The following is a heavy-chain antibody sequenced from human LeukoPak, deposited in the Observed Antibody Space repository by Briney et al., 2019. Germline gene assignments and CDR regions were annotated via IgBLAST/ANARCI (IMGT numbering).Heavy chain of an antibody. CDR2: IKPDGSEK. J-gene: IGHJ4*02. Sequence: GGSLRLSCAASGFTFSNYWMTWVRQAPGKGLEWVANIKPDGSEKYYVDSVKGRFTISRDNAKNSLYLHMNSLTAEDTAVYYCARVHAYWGQGTLVTVSS. V-gene: IGHV3-7*01. CDR1: GFTFSNYW. CDR3: ARVHAY.